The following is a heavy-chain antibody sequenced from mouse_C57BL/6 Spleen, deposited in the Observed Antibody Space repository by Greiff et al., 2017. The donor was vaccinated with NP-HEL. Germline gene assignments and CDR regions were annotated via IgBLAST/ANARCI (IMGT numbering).Heavy chain of an antibody. D-gene: IGHD4-1*01. CDR3: AREDWDKYFDY. Sequence: EVKLMESGGGLVKPGGSLKLSCAASGFTFSDYGMHWVRQAPEKGLEWVAYISSGSSTIYYADTVKGRFTISRDNAKNTLFLQMTSLRSEDTAMYYCAREDWDKYFDYWGQGTTLTVSS. CDR2: ISSGSSTI. CDR1: GFTFSDYG. J-gene: IGHJ2*01. V-gene: IGHV5-17*01.